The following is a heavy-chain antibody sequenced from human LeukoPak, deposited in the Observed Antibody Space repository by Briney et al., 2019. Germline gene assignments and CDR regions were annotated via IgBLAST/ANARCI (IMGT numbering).Heavy chain of an antibody. V-gene: IGHV3-30*18. Sequence: GRSLRLSCAASGLTFSSYGMHWVRQAPGKGLEWVAVISYDGSNKYYADSVKGRFTISRDNSKNTLYLQMNSLRAEDTAVYYCAKDSSSGLFYFDYWGQGTLVTVSS. CDR2: ISYDGSNK. CDR3: AKDSSSGLFYFDY. D-gene: IGHD3-22*01. CDR1: GLTFSSYG. J-gene: IGHJ4*02.